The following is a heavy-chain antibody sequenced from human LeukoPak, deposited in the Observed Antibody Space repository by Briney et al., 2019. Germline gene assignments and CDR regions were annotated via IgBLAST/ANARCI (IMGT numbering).Heavy chain of an antibody. V-gene: IGHV4-59*01. CDR2: IHYSGST. D-gene: IGHD4-23*01. Sequence: SETLSLTCTVSGGSISSYYWSWIRQPPGKGLEWIGYIHYSGSTHYNPSLKSRVTISVDTSKNQVSLKLSSVTAADTAVYYCARDAPSYYYGGNSVGGVFDYWGQGTLVTVSS. CDR1: GGSISSYY. CDR3: ARDAPSYYYGGNSVGGVFDY. J-gene: IGHJ4*02.